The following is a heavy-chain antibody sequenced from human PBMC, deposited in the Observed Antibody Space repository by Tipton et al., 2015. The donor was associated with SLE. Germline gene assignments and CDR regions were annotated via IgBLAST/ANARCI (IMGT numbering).Heavy chain of an antibody. CDR3: ARAVIVLMVYAIPYFDY. Sequence: TLSLTCAVSGGSISSGGYYWSWIHQPPGKGLEWIGEINHSGSTNYNPSLKSRVTISVDTSKNQFSLKLSSVTAADTAVYFCARAVIVLMVYAIPYFDYWGQGTLVTVSS. D-gene: IGHD2-8*01. V-gene: IGHV4-34*01. CDR2: INHSGST. J-gene: IGHJ4*02. CDR1: GGSISSGGYY.